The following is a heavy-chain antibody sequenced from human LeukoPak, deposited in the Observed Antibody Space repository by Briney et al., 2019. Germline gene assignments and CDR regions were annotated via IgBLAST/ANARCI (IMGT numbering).Heavy chain of an antibody. V-gene: IGHV4-59*10. CDR2: IYTSGST. D-gene: IGHD4-17*01. CDR3: AALYGDTSDY. Sequence: SETLSLTCAVYGGSFSGYYWSWIRQPAGKGLEWIGRIYTSGSTNYNPSLKSRVTISVDTSKDQFSLKLSSVTAADTAVYYCAALYGDTSDYWGQGTLVTVSS. J-gene: IGHJ4*02. CDR1: GGSFSGYY.